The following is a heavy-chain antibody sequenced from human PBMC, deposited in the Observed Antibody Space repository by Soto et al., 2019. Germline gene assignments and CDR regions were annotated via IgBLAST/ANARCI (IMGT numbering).Heavy chain of an antibody. V-gene: IGHV1-69*02. J-gene: IGHJ4*02. CDR2: IIPSLGRP. D-gene: IGHD5-12*01. CDR3: ARLGVNSAYDL. CDR1: GGTFSSYT. Sequence: QVQLVQSGAEVKKSGSSVKVSCKASGGTFSSYTINWVRQAPGQGLEWMGRIIPSLGRPNYAQKVQGRVTVTADKSTSTAYMELSSLSSEDTAVFYFARLGVNSAYDLWGQGTLVTVSS.